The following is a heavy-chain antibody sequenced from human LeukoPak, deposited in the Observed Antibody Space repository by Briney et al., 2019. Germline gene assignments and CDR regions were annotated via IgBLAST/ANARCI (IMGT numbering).Heavy chain of an antibody. V-gene: IGHV4-59*01. CDR2: VYYSGST. Sequence: SETLSLTCTVSGGSISSNYWSWIRQPPGKGLEWIGYVYYSGSTNYNPSLKSRVTISVDTSKNQFSLKLSSVTAADTAVYYCARSISYYYYYMDVWGKGTTVTISS. D-gene: IGHD3-3*01. CDR1: GGSISSNY. J-gene: IGHJ6*03. CDR3: ARSISYYYYYMDV.